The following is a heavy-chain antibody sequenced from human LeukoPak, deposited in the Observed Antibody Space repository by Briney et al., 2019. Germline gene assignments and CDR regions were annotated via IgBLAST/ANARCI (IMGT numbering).Heavy chain of an antibody. Sequence: ASVKVSCKASGGTFTGYGISWVRQAPGQGLEWMGGIIPMFGTTKYAQKFQGRVTITADQSTRTAYMEMSSLRSEDTALYYCSTVGSSASDPYDYWGQGTLVTVSS. V-gene: IGHV1-69*13. J-gene: IGHJ4*02. CDR3: STVGSSASDPYDY. D-gene: IGHD2-2*01. CDR1: GGTFTGYG. CDR2: IIPMFGTT.